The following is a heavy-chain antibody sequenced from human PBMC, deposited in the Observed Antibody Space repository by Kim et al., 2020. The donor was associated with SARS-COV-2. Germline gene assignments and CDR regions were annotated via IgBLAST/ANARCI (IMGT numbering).Heavy chain of an antibody. V-gene: IGHV3-23*01. J-gene: IGHJ5*02. CDR2: ISGSGGST. CDR3: AKDRGQWLVSNWFDP. D-gene: IGHD6-19*01. CDR1: GFTFSSYA. Sequence: GGSLRLSCAASGFTFSSYAMSWVRQAPGKGLEWVSAISGSGGSTYYADSVKGRFTISRDNSKNTLYLQMNSLRAEDTAVYYCAKDRGQWLVSNWFDPWGQGTLVTVSS.